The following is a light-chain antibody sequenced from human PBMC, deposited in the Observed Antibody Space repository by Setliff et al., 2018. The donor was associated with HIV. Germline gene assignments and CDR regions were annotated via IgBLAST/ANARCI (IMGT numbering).Light chain of an antibody. J-gene: IGLJ1*01. Sequence: ALTQPASVSGSPGQSITISCAGSSSDIGGHNFVSWYQQDPGKAPKLIIYGVNNRPSGVSNRFSGSKSGNTASLTISGLQAEDEADYYCSSFSTISTQIFGGGTKVTVL. V-gene: IGLV2-14*01. CDR3: SSFSTISTQI. CDR1: SSDIGGHNF. CDR2: GVN.